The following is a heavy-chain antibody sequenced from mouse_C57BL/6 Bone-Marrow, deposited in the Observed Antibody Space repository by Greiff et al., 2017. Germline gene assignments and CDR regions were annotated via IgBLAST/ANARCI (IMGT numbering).Heavy chain of an antibody. J-gene: IGHJ3*01. CDR2: ITPSSGYT. D-gene: IGHD2-10*01. CDR1: GYTFPSYT. V-gene: IGHV1-4*01. Sequence: VQLQQSGAELARPGASVKMSCKASGYTFPSYTMHWVKQRPGQGLEWIGYITPSSGYTKYNQKFKDKATLTADKSSSTAYMQLSSLTSEDSAVYYCARGAYYGFAYWGQGTMVTVSA. CDR3: ARGAYYGFAY.